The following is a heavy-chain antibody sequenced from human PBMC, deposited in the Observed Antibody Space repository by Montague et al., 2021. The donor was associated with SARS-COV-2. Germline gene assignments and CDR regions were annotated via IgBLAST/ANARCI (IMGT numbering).Heavy chain of an antibody. CDR2: VFYRGNT. J-gene: IGHJ3*01. D-gene: IGHD2-2*01. CDR1: GGSIGTGYYF. V-gene: IGHV4-39*01. Sequence: SETLSLTCTVSGGSIGTGYYFWSWIRQAPGKGLDWLRTVFYRGNTYSSPTLKSRITISTDTSTNQFSLKLTSVTDAETAIYVCARRNYCSSSSCYYGGFDPWGQGAVVTVSS. CDR3: ARRNYCSSSSCYYGGFDP.